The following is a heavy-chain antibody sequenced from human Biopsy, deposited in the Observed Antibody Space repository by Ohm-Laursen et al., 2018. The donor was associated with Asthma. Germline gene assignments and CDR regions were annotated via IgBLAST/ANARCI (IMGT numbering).Heavy chain of an antibody. V-gene: IGHV3-53*01. CDR1: GFAVSRDH. J-gene: IGHJ4*02. CDR2: IYSGGTS. Sequence: SLRLSCLASGFAVSRDHMFWVRQAPGKGLEWVSVIYSGGTSHTADSVRGRFTIYRDYSKNTLYLQMHSLRAEDTAVYYCARGDSSNWSHYYFDYWGQGTLVTVSS. D-gene: IGHD3-22*01. CDR3: ARGDSSNWSHYYFDY.